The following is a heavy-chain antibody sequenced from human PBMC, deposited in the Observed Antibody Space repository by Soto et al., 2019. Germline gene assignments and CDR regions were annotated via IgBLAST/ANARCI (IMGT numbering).Heavy chain of an antibody. Sequence: EVQLVESGGGLAKPGGSLRLSCAASGFSFSDAWMNWVRQVPGKGLEWVSRIKSKPAGGTTDYAAPVTGRFTISRDDSKNTLYLQMNSLKAEDTAVYYCAADTPEINGWLDSWGQGTLVTVSS. D-gene: IGHD2-15*01. CDR1: GFSFSDAW. J-gene: IGHJ5*01. CDR3: AADTPEINGWLDS. V-gene: IGHV3-15*07. CDR2: IKSKPAGGTT.